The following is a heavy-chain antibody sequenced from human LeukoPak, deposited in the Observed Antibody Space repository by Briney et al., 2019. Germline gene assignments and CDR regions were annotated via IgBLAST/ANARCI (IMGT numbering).Heavy chain of an antibody. V-gene: IGHV3-30*02. CDR3: AKDGEKRIAAAGFFDY. J-gene: IGHJ4*02. D-gene: IGHD6-13*01. Sequence: GGSLRLSCAASGFTLSRYGMHSVRQAPGKGLEWVAFIRYDGSNKYYTDSVKGRFTISRDNSKNTLYLQMNSLRAEDTAVYYCAKDGEKRIAAAGFFDYWGQGTLVTVSS. CDR2: IRYDGSNK. CDR1: GFTLSRYG.